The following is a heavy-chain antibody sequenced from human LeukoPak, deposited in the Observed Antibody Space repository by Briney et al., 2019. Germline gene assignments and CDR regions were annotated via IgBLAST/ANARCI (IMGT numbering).Heavy chain of an antibody. D-gene: IGHD1-26*01. CDR2: SYSEEWVPISSGGGSS. Sequence: GGSLRRSCAASGFTVNTDHMSWVRQAPGKGLEWVAISYSEEWVPISSGGGSSQYAESVKGRFTISRDNSRSTLSLQMNSLRAEDTALYYCARVWELSFDHWGQGTLVTVSS. J-gene: IGHJ4*02. V-gene: IGHV3-53*01. CDR3: ARVWELSFDH. CDR1: GFTVNTDH.